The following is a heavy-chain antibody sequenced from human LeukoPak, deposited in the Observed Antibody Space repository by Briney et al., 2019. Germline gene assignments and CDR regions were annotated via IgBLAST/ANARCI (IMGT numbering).Heavy chain of an antibody. V-gene: IGHV3-23*01. J-gene: IGHJ5*02. CDR1: GFTFSSYA. CDR2: ISGSGGST. CDR3: ARIGCYDLLTGSYSPVCSWFDP. Sequence: GGSLRLSCAASGFTFSSYAMSWVRQAPGKGLEWVSAISGSGGSTYYADSVKGRFTISRDNSKNTLYLQMNSLRAEDTAVYYCARIGCYDLLTGSYSPVCSWFDPWGQGTLVTVSS. D-gene: IGHD3-9*01.